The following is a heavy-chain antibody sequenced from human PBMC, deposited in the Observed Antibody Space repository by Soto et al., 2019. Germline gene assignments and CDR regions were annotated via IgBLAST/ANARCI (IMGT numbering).Heavy chain of an antibody. Sequence: QVQLVQSGAEVKKPGSSVKVSCKASGGTFSSYTISWVRQAPGQGLEWMGRIIPILGIANYAQKFQGRVTITADKSTSTAYMELSSLRSEDTAVYYCARSDRVDWYFDLWGRGTLVTVSS. CDR2: IIPILGIA. CDR1: GGTFSSYT. CDR3: ARSDRVDWYFDL. J-gene: IGHJ2*01. V-gene: IGHV1-69*02.